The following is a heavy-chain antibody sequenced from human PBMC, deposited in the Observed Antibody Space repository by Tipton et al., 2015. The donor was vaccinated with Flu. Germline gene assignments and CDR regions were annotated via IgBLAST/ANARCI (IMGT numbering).Heavy chain of an antibody. CDR1: GGSLSGYY. D-gene: IGHD3-22*01. Sequence: TLSLTCAVYGGSLSGYYWRWIRQPPGKGLEWIGEINHSGSTYYSPSLKSRVTISADTSKNQFSLRLSSVTAADTAMYFCTRSLRNSSGSPGYWGQGTLVTVSS. CDR3: TRSLRNSSGSPGY. CDR2: INHSGST. V-gene: IGHV4-34*01. J-gene: IGHJ4*02.